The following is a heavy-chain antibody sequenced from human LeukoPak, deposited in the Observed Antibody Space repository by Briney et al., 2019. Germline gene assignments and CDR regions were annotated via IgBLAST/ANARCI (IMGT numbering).Heavy chain of an antibody. CDR2: ISPSGHST. CDR3: GRDFVGESGAGGP. Sequence: GGSLRLSCAASGFTFSSYTMNWGPHAPGKGLGWVSSISPSGHSTWNADSVKGRFTISRDNAKNSLYLQMNSLRAEDTAIYYCGRDFVGESGAGGPWGQGTLITVSS. V-gene: IGHV3-21*01. CDR1: GFTFSSYT. J-gene: IGHJ5*02. D-gene: IGHD3-10*01.